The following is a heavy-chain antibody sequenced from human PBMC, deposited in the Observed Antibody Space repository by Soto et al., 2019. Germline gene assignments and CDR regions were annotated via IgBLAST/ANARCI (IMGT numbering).Heavy chain of an antibody. J-gene: IGHJ6*02. V-gene: IGHV1-58*01. CDR2: IVVDNGNT. Sequence: GASVKVSCKASGFTFTSSAVQWVRQARGQRLEWIGWIVVDNGNTNYAQKLQGRVTMTTDTSTSTAYMELRSLRSDDTAVYYCARDKSRWALRYFDWFGPCYGMDVWGQGTTVTVSS. CDR3: ARDKSRWALRYFDWFGPCYGMDV. CDR1: GFTFTSSA. D-gene: IGHD3-9*01.